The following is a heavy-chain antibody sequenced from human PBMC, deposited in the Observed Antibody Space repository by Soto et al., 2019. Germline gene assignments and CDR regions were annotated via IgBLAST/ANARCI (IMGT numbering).Heavy chain of an antibody. V-gene: IGHV1-69*13. Sequence: ASVKVSCKASGGTFSSYAISWVRQAPGQGLEWMGGIIPIFGTANYAQKFQGRVTITADESTSTAYMELSSLRSEDTAVYYCARSASSSGWYGVFDYWGQGTLVTVSS. D-gene: IGHD6-19*01. CDR3: ARSASSSGWYGVFDY. J-gene: IGHJ4*02. CDR2: IIPIFGTA. CDR1: GGTFSSYA.